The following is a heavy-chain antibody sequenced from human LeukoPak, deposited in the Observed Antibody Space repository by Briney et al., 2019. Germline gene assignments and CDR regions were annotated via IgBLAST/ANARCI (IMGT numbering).Heavy chain of an antibody. CDR1: GDFISSSNYY. D-gene: IGHD3-9*01. J-gene: IGHJ4*02. CDR2: IYYSGST. V-gene: IGHV4-39*07. Sequence: SETLSLTCTVSGDFISSSNYYWGWIRLPPGKGLEWIGSIYYSGSTYYNPSLKSRVTISVDTSKNQFSLKLSSVTAADTAVYYCARSPYDILSHSPDYWGQGTLVTVSS. CDR3: ARSPYDILSHSPDY.